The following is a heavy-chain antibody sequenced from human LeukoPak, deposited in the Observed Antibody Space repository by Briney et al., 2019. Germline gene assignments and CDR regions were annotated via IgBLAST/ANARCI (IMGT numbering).Heavy chain of an antibody. CDR1: GGSFSGYY. CDR3: ARRLVGSGYYFDY. Sequence: SETLSLTCAVYGGSFSGYYWSWIRQPPGKGLEWIGEINHSGSTNYNPSLKSRVTISVDTSKNQLSLKLSSVTAADTAVYYCARRLVGSGYYFDYWGQGTLVTVSS. D-gene: IGHD6-19*01. CDR2: INHSGST. J-gene: IGHJ4*02. V-gene: IGHV4-34*01.